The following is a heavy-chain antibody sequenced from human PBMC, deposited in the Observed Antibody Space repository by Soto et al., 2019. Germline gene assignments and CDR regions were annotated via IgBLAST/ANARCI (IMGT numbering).Heavy chain of an antibody. D-gene: IGHD3-3*01. V-gene: IGHV3-30-3*01. Sequence: QVQLVESGGGVVQPGRSLRLSCAASGFTFSSYAMHWVRQAPGKGLEWVAVISYDGSNKYYADSVKGRFTISRDNSKNTLYLQMNSLRAEDTAVYYCARVGTKEWLYGGYWGQGTLVTVSS. CDR3: ARVGTKEWLYGGY. J-gene: IGHJ4*02. CDR1: GFTFSSYA. CDR2: ISYDGSNK.